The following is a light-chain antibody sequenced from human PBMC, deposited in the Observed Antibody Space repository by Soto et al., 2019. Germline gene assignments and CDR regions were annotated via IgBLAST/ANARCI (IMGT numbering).Light chain of an antibody. J-gene: IGLJ3*02. CDR3: SSYAGSNGVV. Sequence: QSALTQPPSASGSPGQSVTISCAGTSSAVGDYDYVSGYQLHPGKAPKLLIYEVIKRPSGVPDRFSGSKTGNTASLTVSGLQAEDEADYYCSSYAGSNGVVFGGGTKLTVL. CDR1: SSAVGDYDY. V-gene: IGLV2-8*01. CDR2: EVI.